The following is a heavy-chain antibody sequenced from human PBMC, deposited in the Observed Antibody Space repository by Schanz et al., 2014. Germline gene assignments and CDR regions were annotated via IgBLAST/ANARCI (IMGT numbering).Heavy chain of an antibody. CDR1: GFTFSTHA. V-gene: IGHV3-23*01. J-gene: IGHJ6*02. CDR2: IGVDGTTT. Sequence: EMQLLESGGGLIQPGGSLRLSCAASGFTFSTHAMSWVRQAPGKGLEWVSVIGVDGTTTYYADSVKGRFTISRDNSKNTLYLQMNSLKTEDTAVYHCTASWWVEGAPSATLYDMDVWGQGTTVTGSS. D-gene: IGHD2-8*02. CDR3: TASWWVEGAPSATLYDMDV.